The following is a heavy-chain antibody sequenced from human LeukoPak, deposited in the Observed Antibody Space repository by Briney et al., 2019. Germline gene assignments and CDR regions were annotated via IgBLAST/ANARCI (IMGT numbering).Heavy chain of an antibody. V-gene: IGHV3-74*01. J-gene: IGHJ4*02. CDR3: ARGTAGYHSSYFDY. D-gene: IGHD3-16*02. CDR2: INSDGSAT. CDR1: GFTFSSPW. Sequence: GGSLRLSCAASGFTFSSPWMHWVRQAPGKGLVWVSRINSDGSATAYADSVKGRFTISRDNAENTLYLQMNSLRAEDTAVYCCARGTAGYHSSYFDYWGQGTLVTVSS.